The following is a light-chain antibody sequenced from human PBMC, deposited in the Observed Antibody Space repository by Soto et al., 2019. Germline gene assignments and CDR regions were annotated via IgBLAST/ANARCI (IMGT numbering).Light chain of an antibody. CDR3: QQYDASPLT. CDR2: KAS. Sequence: DIQMTQSPSTLSASVGDIAIITCRASQTVRNWLAWFQQKPGEAPKLLIYKASRLESGVPSRFSGSGYGTDFTLTITTLVPGDSATYFCQQYDASPLTFGQGTKLEIK. J-gene: IGKJ2*01. CDR1: QTVRNW. V-gene: IGKV1-5*03.